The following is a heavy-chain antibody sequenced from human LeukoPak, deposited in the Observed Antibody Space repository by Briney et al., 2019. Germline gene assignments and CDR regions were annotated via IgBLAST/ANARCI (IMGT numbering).Heavy chain of an antibody. Sequence: SQTLSLTCAFSGESLPSNGAAWNWITQSPSRALEWLGRTYYRSKRYNDFAVSVQSRITISPDTSKNRFSLQLNSASPEATAVYYCSRAPSCGSDCYYFDYWGQGTLVTVSS. V-gene: IGHV6-1*01. CDR3: SRAPSCGSDCYYFDY. D-gene: IGHD2-21*02. CDR2: TYYRSKRYN. CDR1: GESLPSNGAA. J-gene: IGHJ4*02.